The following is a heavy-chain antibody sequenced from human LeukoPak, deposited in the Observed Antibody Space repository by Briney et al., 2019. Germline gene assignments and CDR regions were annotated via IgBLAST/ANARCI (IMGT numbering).Heavy chain of an antibody. D-gene: IGHD3-10*01. J-gene: IGHJ4*02. Sequence: GASVNVSCKASGGTFSSYAISWVRQAPGQGREWMGGNIPIFGTANYAQKFQRRDTINANEPTSPAYMELSSLRSKATAVYYCATQFGELLFSYFAYWGQGNLVTVSS. V-gene: IGHV1-69*13. CDR1: GGTFSSYA. CDR2: NIPIFGTA. CDR3: ATQFGELLFSYFAY.